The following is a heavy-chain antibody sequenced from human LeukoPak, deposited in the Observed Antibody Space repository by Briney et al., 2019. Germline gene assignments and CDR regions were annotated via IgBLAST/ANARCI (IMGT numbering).Heavy chain of an antibody. J-gene: IGHJ4*02. Sequence: GGSLRLSCAASGFTCSSYAMHWVRQAPGKGLEWVAVISYDGSNKYYADSVRGRFTISRDNSKNTLYLQMNSLRAEDTAVYYCARGRRRLGFGYSSSWLFDYWGQGTLVTVSS. CDR1: GFTCSSYA. CDR2: ISYDGSNK. CDR3: ARGRRRLGFGYSSSWLFDY. V-gene: IGHV3-30*04. D-gene: IGHD6-13*01.